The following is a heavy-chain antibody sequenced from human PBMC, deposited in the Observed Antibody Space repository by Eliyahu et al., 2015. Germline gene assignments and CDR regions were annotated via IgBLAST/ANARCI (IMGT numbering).Heavy chain of an antibody. Sequence: QVQLVQSGAEVKKPGASVKVSCKASGYTFXSYYXXGVRQAPXQGLEWXGIINPSGGSTSYAQKFQGRVTMTRDTSTSTVYMELSSLRSEDTAVYYCASQGTYYYGSGXWFDPWGQGTLVTVSS. CDR2: INPSGGST. CDR3: ASQGTYYYGSGXWFDP. D-gene: IGHD3-10*01. J-gene: IGHJ5*02. CDR1: GYTFXSYY. V-gene: IGHV1-46*03.